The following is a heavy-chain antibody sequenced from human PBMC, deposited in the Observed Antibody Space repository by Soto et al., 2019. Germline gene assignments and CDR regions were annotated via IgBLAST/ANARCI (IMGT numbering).Heavy chain of an antibody. D-gene: IGHD6-6*01. J-gene: IGHJ4*02. CDR3: AKMSSSSTVGY. Sequence: EVQLLESGGGLVQPGESLRLSCAASGFTFSSYAMSWVRQAPGKGLEWVSVISGSDDSTYYADSVKGRFTISRDNSKNTLYLQRNSLRAEDTAVYYCAKMSSSSTVGYWGRGTLVTVSS. CDR1: GFTFSSYA. V-gene: IGHV3-23*01. CDR2: ISGSDDST.